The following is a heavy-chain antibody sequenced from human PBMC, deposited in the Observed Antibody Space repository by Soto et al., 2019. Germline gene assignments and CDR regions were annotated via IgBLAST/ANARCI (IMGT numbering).Heavy chain of an antibody. D-gene: IGHD3-9*01. CDR2: IYPGDSDT. V-gene: IGHV5-51*01. CDR3: ARSYYDILTGYSSPYGMDV. J-gene: IGHJ6*02. CDR1: GYSLTSYW. Sequence: ESMKISCKGSGYSLTSYWIGWVRQMPGKGLEWMGIIYPGDSDTRYSPSFQGQVTISADKSISTAYLQWSSLKASDTAMYYCARSYYDILTGYSSPYGMDVWGQGTTVTVSS.